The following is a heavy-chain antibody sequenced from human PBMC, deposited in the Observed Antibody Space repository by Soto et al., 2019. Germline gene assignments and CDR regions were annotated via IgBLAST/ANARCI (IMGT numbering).Heavy chain of an antibody. Sequence: GGSLRLACAASGFTFSSYAMHWVRQAPGKGLEWVGFISSKPYGETTEYAASVKGRFIISRDDSKSIAYLEMNSLKTEDTAVYYCTRQGTGSYDFDYWGQGTLVTVSS. CDR2: ISSKPYGETT. CDR1: GFTFSSYA. CDR3: TRQGTGSYDFDY. V-gene: IGHV3-49*04. J-gene: IGHJ4*02. D-gene: IGHD1-1*01.